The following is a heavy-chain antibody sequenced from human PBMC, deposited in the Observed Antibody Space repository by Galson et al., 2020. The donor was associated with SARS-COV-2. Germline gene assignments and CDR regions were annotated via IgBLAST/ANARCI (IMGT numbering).Heavy chain of an antibody. CDR2: IKGDETGT. CDR3: ATGIGWHFNL. J-gene: IGHJ2*01. CDR1: GFTFSRDSW. Sequence: GGSLRLSCAASGFTFSRDSWMMWVRQAPGKGLERVAHIKGDETGTHYADSVKGRFTISTENTKKSLFLQMSSLRVDDTAVYYCATGIGWHFNLWGRGTLITVSS. V-gene: IGHV3-7*01.